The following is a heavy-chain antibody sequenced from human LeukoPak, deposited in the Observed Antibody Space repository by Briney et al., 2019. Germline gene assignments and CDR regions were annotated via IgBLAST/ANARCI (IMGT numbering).Heavy chain of an antibody. CDR3: ARLGMGFIAARAFDY. J-gene: IGHJ4*02. D-gene: IGHD6-6*01. CDR2: IYYSGST. V-gene: IGHV4-39*01. CDR1: GGSISSSSYY. Sequence: PSETLSLTCTVSGGSISSSSYYWGWIRQPPGKWLEWIGSIYYSGSTYYNPSLKSRVTISVDTSKNQFSLKLSSVTAADTAVYYCARLGMGFIAARAFDYWGQGTLVTVSS.